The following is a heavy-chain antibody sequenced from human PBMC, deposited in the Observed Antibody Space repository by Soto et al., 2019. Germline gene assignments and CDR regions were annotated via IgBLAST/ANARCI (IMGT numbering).Heavy chain of an antibody. CDR1: GYTFSRSG. CDR2: ISTYNGDA. J-gene: IGHJ6*02. Sequence: QVQLVQSGAEVRKPGASVQVSCKTSGYTFSRSGISWVRQATGQGLEWMGWISTYNGDANYEQKLQGRVTMTTDTSTGTAFMERGRLPSDDTAVYYCARSGSVPDDYYGLDVGGQGTTVTVAS. CDR3: ARSGSVPDDYYGLDV. V-gene: IGHV1-18*01. D-gene: IGHD1-26*01.